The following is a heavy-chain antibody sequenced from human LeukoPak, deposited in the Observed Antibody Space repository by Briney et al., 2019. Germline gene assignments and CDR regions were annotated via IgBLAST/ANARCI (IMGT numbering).Heavy chain of an antibody. CDR1: GFSVSSSF. D-gene: IGHD1-14*01. V-gene: IGHV3-53*01. CDR2: LYAGGTT. J-gene: IGHJ4*02. CDR3: AREWANQSQRRDN. Sequence: AGGSLRLSCAASGFSVSSSFMTWVRQSPVKGLELVAVLYAGGTTNYVESVKGRFTISRDNSKNTVYLQMNSLRDDDTGVYYCAREWANQSQRRDNWGQGTPVTVSS.